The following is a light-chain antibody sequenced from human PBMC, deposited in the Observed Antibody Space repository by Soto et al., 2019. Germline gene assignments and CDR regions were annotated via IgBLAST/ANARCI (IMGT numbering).Light chain of an antibody. CDR2: EVS. CDR1: SSDVGGYNY. J-gene: IGLJ2*01. CDR3: SSYAGSNNLG. V-gene: IGLV2-8*01. Sequence: QSALTQPPSASGSPGQSVTISCTGTSSDVGGYNYVSWYQQHPGKAPKLMIYEVSQRPSGVPDRFSGSKSGNTASLTVSGLQAEDEADYYCSSYAGSNNLGFGGGTKLTVL.